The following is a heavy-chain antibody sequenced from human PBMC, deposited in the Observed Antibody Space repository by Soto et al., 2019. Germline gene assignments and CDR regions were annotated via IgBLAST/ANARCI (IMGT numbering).Heavy chain of an antibody. Sequence: SATLSLTCTVSGASISYGGFSWSWIRQSPGKGLEWIFYISHLENTYLHPSFKSRLTMSIDRRRNQFSLNLSSVTAADMAVYYCARGGGYDSFDYWGQGVLVTLSS. V-gene: IGHV4-30-2*06. CDR2: ISHLENT. CDR3: ARGGGYDSFDY. D-gene: IGHD5-12*01. CDR1: GASISYGGFS. J-gene: IGHJ4*02.